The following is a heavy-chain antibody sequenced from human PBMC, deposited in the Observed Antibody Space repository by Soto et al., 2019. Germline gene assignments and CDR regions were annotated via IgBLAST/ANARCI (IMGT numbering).Heavy chain of an antibody. V-gene: IGHV1-18*01. CDR1: GYTFTSYA. CDR3: ARDSPPPRE. J-gene: IGHJ4*02. Sequence: QVQLVQSGAEVKKPGASVKVSCKASGYTFTSYAISWVRQAPGQGLEWMGWISAYNGNINYAKKLQGRVTVTTHTSTSTDSMGLRSLRAEDTAVYYCARDSPPPREWGQGTLFTVSS. CDR2: ISAYNGNI.